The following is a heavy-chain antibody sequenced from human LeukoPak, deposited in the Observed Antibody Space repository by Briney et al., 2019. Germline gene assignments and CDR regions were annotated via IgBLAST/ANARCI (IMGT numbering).Heavy chain of an antibody. CDR3: ATLSSYCSGGSCPFDY. V-gene: IGHV1-8*01. Sequence: ASAKVSCKASGYTFTSYDINWVRQATGQGLEWMGWMNPNSGNTGYAQKFQGRVTMTRNTSISTAYMELSSLRSEDTAVYYCATLSSYCSGGSCPFDYWGQGTLVTVSS. D-gene: IGHD2-15*01. CDR1: GYTFTSYD. CDR2: MNPNSGNT. J-gene: IGHJ4*02.